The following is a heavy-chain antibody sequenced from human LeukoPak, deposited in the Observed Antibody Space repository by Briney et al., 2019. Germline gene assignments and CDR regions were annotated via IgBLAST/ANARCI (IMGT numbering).Heavy chain of an antibody. Sequence: SETLSLTCTVYGDSIRSSPYYWGGIRQARGKGLEWIGTMYYRWSTYSHPSSNSQFTISLDTSNNQFSLRLRSVTAADTALYYCARHYLSDGILSTFDPWGQGTLVTVSS. D-gene: IGHD2-2*01. CDR2: MYYRWST. V-gene: IGHV4-39*01. CDR1: GDSIRSSPYY. J-gene: IGHJ5*02. CDR3: ARHYLSDGILSTFDP.